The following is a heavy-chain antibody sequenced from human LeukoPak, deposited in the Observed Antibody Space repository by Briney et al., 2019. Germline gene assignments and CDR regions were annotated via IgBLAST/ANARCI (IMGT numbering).Heavy chain of an antibody. J-gene: IGHJ4*02. CDR3: XXXSGWYQSSLDY. D-gene: IGHD6-19*01. V-gene: IGHV3-11*04. Sequence: SXXXXXXXYXSWIRQAPGKGLXXVSYISSSGSTIYYADSVKGRFTIYRDXXKNSLHMQMNRLRAEDTAVYLCXXXSGWYQSSLDYWGQGTLVTVSS. CDR1: XXXXXXXY. CDR2: ISSSGSTI.